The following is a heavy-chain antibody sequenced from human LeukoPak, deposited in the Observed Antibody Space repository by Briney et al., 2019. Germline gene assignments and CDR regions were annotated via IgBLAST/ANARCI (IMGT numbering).Heavy chain of an antibody. CDR3: ARMAYYYDSSAQGLFDY. D-gene: IGHD3-22*01. CDR1: GYTFTSYG. V-gene: IGHV1-18*01. Sequence: GASVKVSCKASGYTFTSYGISWVRQAPGQGLEWMGWISAYNGNTNYAQKLQGRVTMTTDTSTSTAYMELRSLRSGDTAVYYCARMAYYYDSSAQGLFDYWGQGTLVTVSS. J-gene: IGHJ4*02. CDR2: ISAYNGNT.